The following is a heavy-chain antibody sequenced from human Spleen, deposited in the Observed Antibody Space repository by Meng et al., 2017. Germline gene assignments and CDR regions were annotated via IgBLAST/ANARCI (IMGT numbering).Heavy chain of an antibody. Sequence: GESLKISCAASGFYFNNAWMSWVRQAPGKGLEWVSSISSGGTYIYYADSMKGRFTISRDNAKNSLYLQMSSLRAADTAVYYCVKSDYSNKTNGYPFDSWGQGTLVTVSS. D-gene: IGHD2-8*01. V-gene: IGHV3-21*06. CDR2: ISSGGTYI. CDR1: GFYFNNAW. CDR3: VKSDYSNKTNGYPFDS. J-gene: IGHJ4*02.